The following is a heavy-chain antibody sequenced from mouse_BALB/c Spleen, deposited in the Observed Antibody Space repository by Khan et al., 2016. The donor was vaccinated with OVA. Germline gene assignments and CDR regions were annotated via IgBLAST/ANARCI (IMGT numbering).Heavy chain of an antibody. CDR1: GYTFTDYS. J-gene: IGHJ4*01. CDR3: TRNDYDRGGLYAMDY. Sequence: QIQLVQSGPELKKPGETVKISCKASGYTFTDYSMQWVKQAPGKGLKWVGWINTETGEPTYADDFKGRFAFSLEASASTAYLQINNLKNEDTATYVFTRNDYDRGGLYAMDYWGQGTSVTVSS. CDR2: INTETGEP. V-gene: IGHV9-2-1*01. D-gene: IGHD2-4*01.